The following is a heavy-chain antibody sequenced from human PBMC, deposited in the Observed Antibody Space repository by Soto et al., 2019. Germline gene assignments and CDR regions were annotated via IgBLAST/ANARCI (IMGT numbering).Heavy chain of an antibody. CDR1: GYIFTSHA. V-gene: IGHV1-3*01. J-gene: IGHJ4*01. Sequence: ASVKVSCKASGYIFTSHAMHWVRQAPGQRLEWMAWIKGDTGNTKYSEKFQDRVTVSRDTSANTVYMELSSLRSEDTAVYYCARDRDWALDYWGHGTLVTVPS. D-gene: IGHD2-21*02. CDR2: IKGDTGNT. CDR3: ARDRDWALDY.